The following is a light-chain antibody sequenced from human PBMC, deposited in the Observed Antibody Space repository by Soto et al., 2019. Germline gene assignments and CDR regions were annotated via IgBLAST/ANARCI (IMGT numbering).Light chain of an antibody. CDR3: RHYNNWPPWT. V-gene: IGKV3-15*01. J-gene: IGKJ1*01. CDR2: GAS. Sequence: VVMTQSPVTLSVSPGERATLSCRASQSISSNLAWYQQKPAQAPRLLMYGASTRATGIPARFSGSGSGTDFTLTISSLQSEDFAVYYCRHYNNWPPWTFGEGTKVEIK. CDR1: QSISSN.